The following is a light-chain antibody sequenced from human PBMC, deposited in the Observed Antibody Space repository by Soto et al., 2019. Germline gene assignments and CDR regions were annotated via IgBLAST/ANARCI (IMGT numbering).Light chain of an antibody. Sequence: DILMTQSPDSLAVSLGERATINCKSSQSVLYSSNNNKYLAWYQQKPGQPPKLLIYWASTRESGVPDRFSGSGSGTDFTLTISSLQAEDAAVYYCQQYYSTPRTFGQGTKVEIK. J-gene: IGKJ1*01. CDR3: QQYYSTPRT. V-gene: IGKV4-1*01. CDR1: QSVLYSSNNNKY. CDR2: WAS.